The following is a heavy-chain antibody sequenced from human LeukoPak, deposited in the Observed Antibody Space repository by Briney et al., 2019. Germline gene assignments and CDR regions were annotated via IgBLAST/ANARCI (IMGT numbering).Heavy chain of an antibody. CDR3: ARIGGYGSGSYYSNADAFDI. J-gene: IGHJ3*02. CDR1: GYTFTRYY. D-gene: IGHD3-10*01. CDR2: INPSDGST. V-gene: IGHV1-46*01. Sequence: VASVKVSCKASGYTFTRYYMHWVRQAPGQGLEWMGIINPSDGSTSYAQKFQGRVTMTRDTSTSTVYMELSSLRSEDTAVYYCARIGGYGSGSYYSNADAFDIWGQGTMVTVSS.